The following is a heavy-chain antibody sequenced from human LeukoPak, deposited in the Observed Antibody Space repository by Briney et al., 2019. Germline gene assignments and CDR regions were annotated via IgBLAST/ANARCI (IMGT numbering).Heavy chain of an antibody. CDR1: GGSISSYY. CDR3: ARDGLPQYCSSTSCCGPGDYYMDV. Sequence: SETLSLTCTVSGGSISSYYWSWIRQPAGKGLEWIGRIYTSGSTNYNPSLKSRVTMSVDTSKNQFSLKLSSVTAADTAVYYCARDGLPQYCSSTSCCGPGDYYMDVWGKGTTVTVSS. D-gene: IGHD2-2*01. CDR2: IYTSGST. V-gene: IGHV4-4*07. J-gene: IGHJ6*03.